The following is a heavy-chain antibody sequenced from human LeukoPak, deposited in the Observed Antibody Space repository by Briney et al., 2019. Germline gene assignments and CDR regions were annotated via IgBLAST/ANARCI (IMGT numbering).Heavy chain of an antibody. V-gene: IGHV1-2*02. Sequence: GASVKVSCKASGYTLTGYYMHWVRQAPGQGLEWMGWINPNSGGTNYAQKFQGRVTMTRDTSISTAYMELSRLRSDDTAVYYCARGDTAMVLTPAVDYWGQGTLVTVSS. J-gene: IGHJ4*02. CDR1: GYTLTGYY. CDR2: INPNSGGT. CDR3: ARGDTAMVLTPAVDY. D-gene: IGHD5-18*01.